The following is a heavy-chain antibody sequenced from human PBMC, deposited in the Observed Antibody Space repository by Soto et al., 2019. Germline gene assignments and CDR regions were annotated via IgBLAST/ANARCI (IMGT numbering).Heavy chain of an antibody. D-gene: IGHD3-10*01. Sequence: EVQLVESGGGLVQPGGSLRVSCVVSGFTLSDYYMDWVRQAPGKGLEWIGRIRSKAKSYRTEYAASVQGRFTISGKDSISTLLLQMNSLETDDTAVYYCARGGTEHLTHYFIDYWGQGTLVTVSS. CDR1: GFTLSDYY. CDR2: IRSKAKSYRT. V-gene: IGHV3-72*01. CDR3: ARGGTEHLTHYFIDY. J-gene: IGHJ4*02.